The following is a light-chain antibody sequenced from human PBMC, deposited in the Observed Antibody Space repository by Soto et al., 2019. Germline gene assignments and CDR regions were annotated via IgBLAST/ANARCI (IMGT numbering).Light chain of an antibody. CDR3: SSYTSVSTSYVL. J-gene: IGLJ2*01. CDR2: DVS. CDR1: SSDVGGYNY. Sequence: QSALTQPASVSGSPGQSITISCTGTSSDVGGYNYVSWYQQHPGKAPKLMIYDVSNRPSGVSSRFSGSKSGNTASLTISGLQAEDEADYYCSSYTSVSTSYVLFGGGTKRTVL. V-gene: IGLV2-14*01.